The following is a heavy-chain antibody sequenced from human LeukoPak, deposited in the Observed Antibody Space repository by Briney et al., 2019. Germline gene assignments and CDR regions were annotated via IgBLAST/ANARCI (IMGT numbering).Heavy chain of an antibody. V-gene: IGHV1-69*06. J-gene: IGHJ5*02. D-gene: IGHD3-22*01. Sequence: SVKVSCKASGGTFSSYAISWVRQAPGQGLEWMGGIIPIFGTANYAQKFQGRVTMTEDTSTDTAYMELSSLRSEDTAVYYCARARSPSSGYLLRDHNWFDPWGQGTLVTVAS. CDR1: GGTFSSYA. CDR2: IIPIFGTA. CDR3: ARARSPSSGYLLRDHNWFDP.